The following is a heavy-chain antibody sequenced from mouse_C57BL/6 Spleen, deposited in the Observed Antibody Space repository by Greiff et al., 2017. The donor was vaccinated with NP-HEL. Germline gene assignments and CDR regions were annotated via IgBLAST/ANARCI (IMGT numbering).Heavy chain of an antibody. CDR2: ISDGGSYT. D-gene: IGHD2-1*01. V-gene: IGHV5-4*03. CDR1: GFTFSSYA. J-gene: IGHJ1*03. Sequence: EVKLVESGGGLVKPGGSLKLSCAASGFTFSSYAMSWVRQTPEKRLEWVATISDGGSYTYYPDNVKGRFTISRDNAKNNLYLQMSHLKSEDTAMYYCARASYGNYGYFDVWGTGTTVTVSS. CDR3: ARASYGNYGYFDV.